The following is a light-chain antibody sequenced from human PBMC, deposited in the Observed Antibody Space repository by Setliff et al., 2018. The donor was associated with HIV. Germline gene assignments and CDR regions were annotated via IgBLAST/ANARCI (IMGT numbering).Light chain of an antibody. CDR1: NIGSKS. J-gene: IGLJ1*01. V-gene: IGLV3-21*03. Sequence: SYALTQPPSVSVAPGKTARITCGGNNIGSKSVHWYQQKPGQAPVLVVYDDNDRPSGIPERFSGSNSGNTATLTISRVEAGDEADYYCQVWDSSSDHHVFGTGTKVT. CDR2: DDN. CDR3: QVWDSSSDHHV.